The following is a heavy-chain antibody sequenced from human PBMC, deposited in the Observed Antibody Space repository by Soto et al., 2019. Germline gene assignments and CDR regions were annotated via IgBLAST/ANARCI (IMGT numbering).Heavy chain of an antibody. V-gene: IGHV3-23*01. Sequence: EVQLLESGGGLVQPGGALRLSCAASGFTFSTYAMSWVRQAPGKGLEWVSAISGSGGNSTFYGDSVKGRFTISRDNSKNTLYLEMSSLGAEDTAVYYCAKGGGSCLFDCWGQGTLFTVSS. J-gene: IGHJ4*02. CDR1: GFTFSTYA. CDR3: AKGGGSCLFDC. D-gene: IGHD2-15*01. CDR2: ISGSGGNST.